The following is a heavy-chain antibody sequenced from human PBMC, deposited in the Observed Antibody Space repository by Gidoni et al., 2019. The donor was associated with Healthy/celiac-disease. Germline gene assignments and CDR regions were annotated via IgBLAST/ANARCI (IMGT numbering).Heavy chain of an antibody. CDR3: ARVSVDTAMVRGDFDY. D-gene: IGHD5-18*01. V-gene: IGHV3-21*01. CDR2: ISISSSYI. J-gene: IGHJ4*02. Sequence: EVQLVESGGGLVKPGGSRRRSCAASGFTCSSYRMNWVRQAPGKGLECVSSISISSSYIYYADSVKGRFTISRDNAKNSLYLQMNSLRAEDTAVYYCARVSVDTAMVRGDFDYWGQGTLVTVSS. CDR1: GFTCSSYR.